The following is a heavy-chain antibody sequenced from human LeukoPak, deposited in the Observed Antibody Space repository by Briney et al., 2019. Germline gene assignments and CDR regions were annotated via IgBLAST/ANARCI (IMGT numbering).Heavy chain of an antibody. Sequence: ASVKVSCKVSGYTLTELSMHWVRQAPGKGLEWMGGFDPEGGETIYAQKFQGRVTMTEDTSTDTAYMELSSLRSEDTAVYYCATDEFTVADGGFDYWGQGTLVTVSS. D-gene: IGHD4-23*01. CDR3: ATDEFTVADGGFDY. J-gene: IGHJ4*02. CDR2: FDPEGGET. V-gene: IGHV1-24*01. CDR1: GYTLTELS.